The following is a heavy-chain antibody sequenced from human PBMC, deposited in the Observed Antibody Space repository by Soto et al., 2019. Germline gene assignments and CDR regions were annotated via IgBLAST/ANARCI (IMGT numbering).Heavy chain of an antibody. J-gene: IGHJ4*02. V-gene: IGHV3-23*01. D-gene: IGHD2-2*03. Sequence: EVQLLDFGGDLAQPGGSLRLSCTASGFTFSSFGMAWVRQAPGKGLEWVSAISGSGDSSYYADSVKDRFTISRDNPTNTLYLQMNNLRAEDTAVYYCAKVGIGMFSHKHHFDHWGQGTQVTVSS. CDR3: AKVGIGMFSHKHHFDH. CDR1: GFTFSSFG. CDR2: ISGSGDSS.